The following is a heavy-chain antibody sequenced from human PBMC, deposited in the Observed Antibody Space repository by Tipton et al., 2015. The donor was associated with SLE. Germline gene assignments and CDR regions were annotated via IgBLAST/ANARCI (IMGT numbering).Heavy chain of an antibody. J-gene: IGHJ3*02. V-gene: IGHV4-31*03. Sequence: TLSLTCTVSGGSISSGGYYWSWIRQHPGKGLEWIGDIYYSGSTYYNPSLKSRVTISVDTSKNQFFLKLSSVTAADTAVYYCARDIVVVVAAYLGAFDIWGQGTLVTVSS. CDR1: GGSISSGGYY. CDR2: IYYSGST. D-gene: IGHD2-15*01. CDR3: ARDIVVVVAAYLGAFDI.